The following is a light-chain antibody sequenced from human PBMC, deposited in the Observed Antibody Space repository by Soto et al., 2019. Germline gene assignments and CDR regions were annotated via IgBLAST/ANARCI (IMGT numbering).Light chain of an antibody. V-gene: IGLV1-47*01. CDR2: RNN. CDR1: SSNIGSNY. Sequence: QSVLTQPPSASGTPGQRVTISWSGSSSNIGSNYVYWYQQLPGTAPKLLIYRNNQRPSGVPDRFSGSKSGTSASLAISGLRSEDEADYYCAAWDDSLSGWVFGGWTKLTVL. J-gene: IGLJ3*02. CDR3: AAWDDSLSGWV.